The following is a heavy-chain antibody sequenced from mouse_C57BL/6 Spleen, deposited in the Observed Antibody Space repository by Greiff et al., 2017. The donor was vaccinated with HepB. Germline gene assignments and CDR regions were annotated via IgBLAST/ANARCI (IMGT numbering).Heavy chain of an antibody. D-gene: IGHD2-3*01. Sequence: EVKLVESGGGLVKPGGSLKLSCAASGFTFSDYGMHWVRQAPEKGLEWVAYISSGSSTIYYADTVKGRFTISRDNAKHTLFLQMTSLRSEDTAMYYCARGGYYVSDYWGQGTTLTVSS. CDR3: ARGGYYVSDY. J-gene: IGHJ2*01. CDR2: ISSGSSTI. CDR1: GFTFSDYG. V-gene: IGHV5-17*01.